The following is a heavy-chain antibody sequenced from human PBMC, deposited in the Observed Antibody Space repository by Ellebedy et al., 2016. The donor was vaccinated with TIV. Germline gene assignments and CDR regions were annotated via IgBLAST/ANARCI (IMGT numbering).Heavy chain of an antibody. Sequence: ASVKVSXXASGYTFTSYGISWVRQAPGQGLEWMGWISAYNGNTNYAQKLQGRVTMTTDTSTSTAYMELSSLRSEDTAVYYCARIPVRSGYYGGRSDPWGQGTLVTVSS. CDR3: ARIPVRSGYYGGRSDP. CDR1: GYTFTSYG. J-gene: IGHJ5*02. V-gene: IGHV1-18*04. D-gene: IGHD3-3*01. CDR2: ISAYNGNT.